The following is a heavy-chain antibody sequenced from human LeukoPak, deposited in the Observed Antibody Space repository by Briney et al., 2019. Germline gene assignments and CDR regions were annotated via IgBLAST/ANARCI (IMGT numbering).Heavy chain of an antibody. CDR2: ISYDGSNK. Sequence: GGSLRLSCAASGFTFSSYGMHRVRQAPGKGLEWVAVISYDGSNKYYAGSVKGRFTISRESAENSVYLQMNNLRVGDTAIYYCAKVHRSVAYDYWGRGTLVTVSS. CDR1: GFTFSSYG. J-gene: IGHJ4*02. V-gene: IGHV3-30*18. CDR3: AKVHRSVAYDY.